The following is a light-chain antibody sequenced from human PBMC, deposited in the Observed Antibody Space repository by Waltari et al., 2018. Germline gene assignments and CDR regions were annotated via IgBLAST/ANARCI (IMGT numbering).Light chain of an antibody. Sequence: EVVLTQSPDTLSLSPGERATLSCRASQRQTNRYIAWYQQKPGQAPRLLIYGASSRAAGIPSRFSGSGSGTDFTLTISRLEPEDFAVYYCQQYGSSILYTFGQGTKLEIK. CDR2: GAS. V-gene: IGKV3-20*01. J-gene: IGKJ2*01. CDR1: QRQTNRY. CDR3: QQYGSSILYT.